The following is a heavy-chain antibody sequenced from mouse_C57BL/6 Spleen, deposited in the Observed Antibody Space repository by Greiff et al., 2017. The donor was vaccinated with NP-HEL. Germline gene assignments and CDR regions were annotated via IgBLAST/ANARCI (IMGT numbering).Heavy chain of an antibody. J-gene: IGHJ2*01. V-gene: IGHV1-22*01. CDR1: GYTFTDYN. Sequence: EVQLQQSGPELVKPGASVKMSCKASGYTFTDYNMHWVKQSHGKSLEWIGYINPNNGGTSYNQKFKGKATLTVNKSSSTAYMELRSLTSADSAVYYCASSRITTVFDYWGQGTTLTVSS. CDR3: ASSRITTVFDY. CDR2: INPNNGGT. D-gene: IGHD1-1*01.